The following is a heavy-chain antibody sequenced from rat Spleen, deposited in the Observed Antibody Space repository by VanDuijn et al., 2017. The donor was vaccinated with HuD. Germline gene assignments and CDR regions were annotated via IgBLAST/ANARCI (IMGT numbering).Heavy chain of an antibody. Sequence: EVQLVESGGGLVQPGRSLKLSCAASGFTFSNYGMAWVRQAPTKGLEWVATISYDGSSTYYRDSVKGQFTLSRDNAKSTLYLQMDSLRSEDTATYYCASHGPRISRFAYWGQGTLVTVSS. CDR2: ISYDGSST. CDR3: ASHGPRISRFAY. V-gene: IGHV5-29*01. J-gene: IGHJ3*01. D-gene: IGHD1-6*01. CDR1: GFTFSNYG.